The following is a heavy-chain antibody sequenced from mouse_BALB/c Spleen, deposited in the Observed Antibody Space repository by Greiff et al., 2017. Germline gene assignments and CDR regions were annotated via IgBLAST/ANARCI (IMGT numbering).Heavy chain of an antibody. D-gene: IGHD1-1*02. CDR3: ARGGGYYYAMDY. Sequence: EVQLQESGPGLVKPSQSLSLTCSVTGYSITSGYYWYWIRQFPGNKLEWIGYISYDGSNNYNPSLKNRISITRDTSKNHLFLKLNSVTTEDTATYYCARGGGYYYAMDYWGQGTSVTVSS. CDR2: ISYDGSN. V-gene: IGHV3-6*02. J-gene: IGHJ4*01. CDR1: GYSITSGYY.